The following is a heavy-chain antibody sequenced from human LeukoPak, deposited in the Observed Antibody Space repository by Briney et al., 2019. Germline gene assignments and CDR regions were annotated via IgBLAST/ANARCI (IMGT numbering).Heavy chain of an antibody. CDR1: GGTFSSYA. V-gene: IGHV1-69*04. Sequence: SVKVSCKASGGTFSSYAISWVRQAPGQGLEWMGRIIPILGIANYAQKFQGRVTITADKSTSTAYMELSSLRSEDTAVYYCARDSDLQQQLVPGGVLPGYYGMDVWGQGTTVTVSS. CDR3: ARDSDLQQQLVPGGVLPGYYGMDV. D-gene: IGHD6-13*01. J-gene: IGHJ6*02. CDR2: IIPILGIA.